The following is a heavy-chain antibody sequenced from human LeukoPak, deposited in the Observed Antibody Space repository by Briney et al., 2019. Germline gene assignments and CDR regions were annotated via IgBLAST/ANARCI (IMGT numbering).Heavy chain of an antibody. CDR3: ARFQFGTLDAFDI. J-gene: IGHJ3*02. CDR1: GYSISSGYY. D-gene: IGHD3-10*01. CDR2: LDHSGST. Sequence: ASETLSLTCTVSGYSISSGYYWGWIRQPPGKGLEWTGSLDHSGSTNYNPSLKSRVTISVDTTKNQFSLKLSSVTAADTAVYYCARFQFGTLDAFDIWGQGTMVTVSS. V-gene: IGHV4-38-2*02.